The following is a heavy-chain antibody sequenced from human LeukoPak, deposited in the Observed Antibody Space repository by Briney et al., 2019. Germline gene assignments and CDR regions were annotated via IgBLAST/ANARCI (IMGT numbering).Heavy chain of an antibody. Sequence: PGGSLRLSCAASGFTFSSYAMSWVCQAPGKGLEWVSAISGSGGSTYYADSVKGRFTISRDNSKNTLYLQMNSLRAEDTAVYYCAKSQTGYYFHDAFDIWGQGTMVTVSS. V-gene: IGHV3-23*01. CDR3: AKSQTGYYFHDAFDI. CDR1: GFTFSSYA. J-gene: IGHJ3*02. D-gene: IGHD3-9*01. CDR2: ISGSGGST.